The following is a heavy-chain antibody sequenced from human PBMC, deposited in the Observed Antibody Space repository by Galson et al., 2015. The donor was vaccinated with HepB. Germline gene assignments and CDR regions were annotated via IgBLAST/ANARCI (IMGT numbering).Heavy chain of an antibody. CDR2: IDNGGDST. J-gene: IGHJ5*02. Sequence: SLRLSCAASGFTFSSHAMSWVRQAPGKGLEWVSTIDNGGDSTYYADSVKGRFTISSDDSKSTLYLHMSGLRADDTAVYYCVRDREGSPCTWMDPWGQGTTVSVSS. V-gene: IGHV3-23*01. CDR3: VRDREGSPCTWMDP. D-gene: IGHD3-10*01. CDR1: GFTFSSHA.